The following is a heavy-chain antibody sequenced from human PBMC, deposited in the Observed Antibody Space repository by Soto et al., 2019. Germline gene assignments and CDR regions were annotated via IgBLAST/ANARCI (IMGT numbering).Heavy chain of an antibody. V-gene: IGHV1-8*01. CDR1: GYTFISYD. J-gene: IGHJ6*02. CDR3: ARERTGSTSRDV. Sequence: QVQLVQSGAEVKKPVASVKVSCKASGYTFISYDINWVRQATGQGLEWMGWMNPNSGKTGYAQKFQGRITMTRNTAISAPCREMTSLTSEDKAVYYCARERTGSTSRDVWGQGTTVTVSS. D-gene: IGHD3-9*01. CDR2: MNPNSGKT.